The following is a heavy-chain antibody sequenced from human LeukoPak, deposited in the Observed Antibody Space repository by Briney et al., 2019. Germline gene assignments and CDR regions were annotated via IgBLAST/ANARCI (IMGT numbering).Heavy chain of an antibody. J-gene: IGHJ3*02. Sequence: ASVKVSCKASGGTFSSYAISWVRQAPGQGLEWMGWISAYNGNTNYAQKVQGRVTMTTDTSTSTAYMDLRSLRSDDTAVYYCARGSDAIDIWGQGTMVTVSS. V-gene: IGHV1-18*01. CDR2: ISAYNGNT. CDR3: ARGSDAIDI. CDR1: GGTFSSYA.